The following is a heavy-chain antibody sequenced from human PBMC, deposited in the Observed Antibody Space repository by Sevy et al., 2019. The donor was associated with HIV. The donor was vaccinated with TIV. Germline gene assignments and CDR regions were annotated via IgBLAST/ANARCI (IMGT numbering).Heavy chain of an antibody. D-gene: IGHD5-12*01. J-gene: IGHJ4*02. CDR3: VKVKVDGDSGDGLFDF. Sequence: GGSLRLSCAASGFTFDDYAMHWVRQAPGKGLEWVSGLSRHIRTIGYADSVKGRFTISRDNARNSLYLQMNSLRAEDRAFYYGVKVKVDGDSGDGLFDFWGQGTLVTVSS. CDR2: LSRHIRTI. CDR1: GFTFDDYA. V-gene: IGHV3-9*01.